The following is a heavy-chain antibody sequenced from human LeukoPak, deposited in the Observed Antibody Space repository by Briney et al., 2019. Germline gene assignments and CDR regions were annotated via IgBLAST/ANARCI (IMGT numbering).Heavy chain of an antibody. J-gene: IGHJ4*02. CDR1: GYTFTSYG. CDR3: ARAKWQESGYFY. Sequence: ASVKVSCKTYGYTFTSYGVSWVRQAPGQGLECMGYIGAYNGDTKYAQKFQGRVTMTTDTSTSTAYMELRSLRSDDTAVYYCARAKWQESGYFYWGQGTLVTVSS. CDR2: IGAYNGDT. D-gene: IGHD3-22*01. V-gene: IGHV1-18*01.